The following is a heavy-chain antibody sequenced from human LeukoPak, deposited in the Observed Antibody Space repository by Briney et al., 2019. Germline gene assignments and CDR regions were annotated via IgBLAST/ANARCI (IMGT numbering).Heavy chain of an antibody. J-gene: IGHJ4*02. D-gene: IGHD5-18*01. CDR2: IYYSGSS. CDR1: GYSISSGYY. Sequence: SETLSLTCTVSGYSISSGYYWGWIRQPPGKGLEWIGSIYYSGSSSYNPSLQSRVSISVDTSKNHISLKVFSLTAADTALYYCARHVSGSAMMHYFDYWGQGDLVTVSS. V-gene: IGHV4-38-2*02. CDR3: ARHVSGSAMMHYFDY.